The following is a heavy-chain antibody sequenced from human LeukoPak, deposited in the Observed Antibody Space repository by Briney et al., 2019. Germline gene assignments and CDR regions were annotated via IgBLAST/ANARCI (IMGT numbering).Heavy chain of an antibody. CDR3: ARGPYSYDSSGAFDI. D-gene: IGHD3-22*01. CDR2: ISSSGST. J-gene: IGHJ3*02. V-gene: IGHV4-61*02. CDR1: GGSISSGSYY. Sequence: PSETLSLTCTVSGGSISSGSYYWSWIRQPAGKGLEWIGRISSSGSTNYNPSLKSRVTISVDTSKNQFSPKLSSVNVADTAVYFCARGPYSYDSSGAFDIWGQGTMVTVSS.